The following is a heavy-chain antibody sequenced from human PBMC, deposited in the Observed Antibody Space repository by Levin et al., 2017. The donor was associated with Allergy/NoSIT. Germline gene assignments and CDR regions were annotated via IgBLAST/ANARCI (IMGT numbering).Heavy chain of an antibody. CDR2: INPNSGGT. J-gene: IGHJ4*02. D-gene: IGHD6-13*01. Sequence: AASVKVSCKASGYTFTGYYMHWVRQAPGQGLEWMGWINPNSGGTNYAQKFQGRVTMTRDTSISTAYMELSRLRSDDTAVYYCARESYSSSWYGDLGYWGQGTLVTVSS. V-gene: IGHV1-2*02. CDR1: GYTFTGYY. CDR3: ARESYSSSWYGDLGY.